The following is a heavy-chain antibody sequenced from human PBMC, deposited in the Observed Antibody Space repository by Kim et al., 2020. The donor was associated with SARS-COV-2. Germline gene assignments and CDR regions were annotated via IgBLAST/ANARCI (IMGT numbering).Heavy chain of an antibody. CDR2: IYYSGST. J-gene: IGHJ3*02. V-gene: IGHV4-59*13. Sequence: SETLSLTCTVSGGSISSYYWSWIRQPPGKGLEWIGYIYYSGSTNYNPSLKSRVTISVDTSKNQFSLKLSSVTAADTAVYYCARASYYYDSSGNSALGIFDIWGQGTMVTVSS. CDR3: ARASYYYDSSGNSALGIFDI. CDR1: GGSISSYY. D-gene: IGHD3-22*01.